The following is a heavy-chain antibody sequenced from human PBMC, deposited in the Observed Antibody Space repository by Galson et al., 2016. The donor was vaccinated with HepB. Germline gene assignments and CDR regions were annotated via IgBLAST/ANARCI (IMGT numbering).Heavy chain of an antibody. CDR2: ITHSGDGT. Sequence: SLRLSCAASGFSFSNSDMGWVRQAPGKGLEWVCGITHSGDGTHYADFVKGRFTISRDNSKNTLYLYMNNLTAGDTAIYYCGKHGGFDYWGQGALVTVSS. D-gene: IGHD3-16*01. CDR1: GFSFSNSD. J-gene: IGHJ4*02. CDR3: GKHGGFDY. V-gene: IGHV3-23*01.